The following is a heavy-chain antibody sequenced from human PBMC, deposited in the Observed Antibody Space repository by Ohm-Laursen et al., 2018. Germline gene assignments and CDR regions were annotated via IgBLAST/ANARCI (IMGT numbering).Heavy chain of an antibody. J-gene: IGHJ6*02. Sequence: SETLSLTWTVSGGSISSYYWSWIRQPPGKGLEWIGYIYYSGSTNYNPSLKSRVTISVDTSKNQFSLKLTSVTAADTAVYYCARVPEGATFYYYAMDVWGQGTTVTVSS. D-gene: IGHD1-26*01. CDR2: IYYSGST. V-gene: IGHV4-59*01. CDR1: GGSISSYY. CDR3: ARVPEGATFYYYAMDV.